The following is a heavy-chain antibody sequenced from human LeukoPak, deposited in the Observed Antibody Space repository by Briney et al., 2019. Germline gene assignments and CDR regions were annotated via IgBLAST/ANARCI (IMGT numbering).Heavy chain of an antibody. CDR3: ARDQGFRYSGSYRSAFDI. V-gene: IGHV3-30-3*01. D-gene: IGHD1-26*01. CDR2: ISYDGSNK. CDR1: GFTFSSYA. J-gene: IGHJ3*02. Sequence: QSGGSLRLSCAASGFTFSSYAMHWVRQAPGKGLEWVAVISYDGSNKYYADSVKGRFTISRDNSKNTLYLQMNSLRAEDTAVYYCARDQGFRYSGSYRSAFDIWGQGTMVTVPS.